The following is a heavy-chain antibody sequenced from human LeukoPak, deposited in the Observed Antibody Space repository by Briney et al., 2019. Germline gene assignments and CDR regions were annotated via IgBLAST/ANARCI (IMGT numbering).Heavy chain of an antibody. V-gene: IGHV3-23*01. D-gene: IGHD3-9*01. CDR3: AKKDYDILTGYEYIDY. CDR1: GFTFSSYA. Sequence: GGSLRLSCSASGFTFSSYAMHWVRQAPGKGLEWVSAISGSGGSTYYADSVKGRFTISRDNSKNTLYLQMNSLRAEDTAVYYCAKKDYDILTGYEYIDYWGQGTLVTVSS. J-gene: IGHJ4*02. CDR2: ISGSGGST.